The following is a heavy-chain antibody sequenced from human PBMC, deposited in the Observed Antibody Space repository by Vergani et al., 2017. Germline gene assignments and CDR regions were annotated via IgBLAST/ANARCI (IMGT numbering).Heavy chain of an antibody. D-gene: IGHD6-13*01. V-gene: IGHV4-4*07. J-gene: IGHJ6*03. CDR2: IYTSGST. CDR3: ARESWYSSSYYYYYYMDV. Sequence: QVQLQESGPGLVKPSETLSLTCTVSGGSISSYYWSWIRQPAGKGLEWSGRIYTSGSTHYNPSLKSRVTMSVDTSMNQFSLKLSSVNAADTAVYYCARESWYSSSYYYYYYMDVWGKGTTVTVSS. CDR1: GGSISSYY.